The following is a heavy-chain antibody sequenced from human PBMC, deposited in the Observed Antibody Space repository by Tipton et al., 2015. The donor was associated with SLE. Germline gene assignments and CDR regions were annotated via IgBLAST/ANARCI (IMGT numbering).Heavy chain of an antibody. J-gene: IGHJ6*02. Sequence: TLSLTCTVSGGSISSGGYYWSWIRQHPGKGLEWIGYLYYSGSTYYNPSLKSRVTISVDTSKNQFSLKLSSVTAADTAVYYCASDPADRRGMDVWSQGTTVTASS. D-gene: IGHD6-6*01. CDR1: GGSISSGGYY. CDR3: ASDPADRRGMDV. V-gene: IGHV4-31*03. CDR2: LYYSGST.